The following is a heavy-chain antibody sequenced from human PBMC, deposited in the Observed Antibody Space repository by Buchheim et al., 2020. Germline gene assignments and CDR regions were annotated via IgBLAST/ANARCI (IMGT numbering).Heavy chain of an antibody. D-gene: IGHD2-15*01. J-gene: IGHJ4*02. V-gene: IGHV4-4*02. CDR2: VYHSGHT. CDR1: GDSISGSDW. CDR3: AKSGEDCSGTSCYSY. Sequence: QVQLQESGPGLVKSSGTLSLTCAVSGDSISGSDWWGWVRQPPGKGLQWIGEVYHSGHTNTNPSRASRVTTSVDKSKNQLSPKLTSVTAADTAVYYCAKSGEDCSGTSCYSYWGQGNL.